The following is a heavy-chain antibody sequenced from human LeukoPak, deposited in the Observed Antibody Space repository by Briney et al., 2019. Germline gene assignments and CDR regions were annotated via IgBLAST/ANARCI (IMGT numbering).Heavy chain of an antibody. D-gene: IGHD1-26*01. J-gene: IGHJ4*02. CDR2: ISSSGTTI. V-gene: IGHV3-48*03. CDR1: GFTFRSYE. CDR3: AMYSGTYWTFDY. Sequence: GGSLRLSCAASGFTFRSYEMNWVRQAPGKGLEWVSYISSSGTTIYYADSVKGRFTISRDNAKNSLYLQMNSLRAEDTAVYYCAMYSGTYWTFDYWGLGTLVTVSS.